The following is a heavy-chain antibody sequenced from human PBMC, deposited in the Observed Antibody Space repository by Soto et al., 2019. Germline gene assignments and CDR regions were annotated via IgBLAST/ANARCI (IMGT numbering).Heavy chain of an antibody. CDR2: IIPIFGTA. D-gene: IGHD2-2*01. Sequence: ASVKVSCKASGGTFRSYAISWVRQAPGQGLEWMGGIIPIFGTANYAQKFQGRVTITADESTSTAYMELSSLRSEDTAVYYCARSMALNPDIVVVPAAIGYYYGMDVWGQGTTVTVSS. CDR3: ARSMALNPDIVVVPAAIGYYYGMDV. CDR1: GGTFRSYA. J-gene: IGHJ6*02. V-gene: IGHV1-69*13.